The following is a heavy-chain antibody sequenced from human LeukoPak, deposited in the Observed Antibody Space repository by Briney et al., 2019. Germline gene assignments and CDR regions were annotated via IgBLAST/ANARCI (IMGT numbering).Heavy chain of an antibody. V-gene: IGHV3-9*01. CDR1: GFTFDDYA. D-gene: IGHD3-9*01. Sequence: PGGSLRLSCAASGFTFDDYAMHWVRQAPGKGLEWVSGISWNSGSIGYADSVKGRFTISRDNAKNSLYLQMNSLRAEDTALYYCAKDLFDDILTGDIDYWGQGTLVTVSS. J-gene: IGHJ4*02. CDR2: ISWNSGSI. CDR3: AKDLFDDILTGDIDY.